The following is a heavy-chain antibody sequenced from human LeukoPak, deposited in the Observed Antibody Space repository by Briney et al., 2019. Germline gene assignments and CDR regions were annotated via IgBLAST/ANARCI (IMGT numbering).Heavy chain of an antibody. CDR3: ARDIDYGDYLDY. CDR1: GFTFSSYA. CDR2: ISYDGSNK. Sequence: GRSLRLSCAASGFTFSSYAMHWVRQAPGKGLEWVAVISYDGSNKYYADSVKGRFTISRDNSKNTLYLQMNSLRAEDTAVCYCARDIDYGDYLDYWGQGTLVTVSS. J-gene: IGHJ4*02. V-gene: IGHV3-30-3*01. D-gene: IGHD4-17*01.